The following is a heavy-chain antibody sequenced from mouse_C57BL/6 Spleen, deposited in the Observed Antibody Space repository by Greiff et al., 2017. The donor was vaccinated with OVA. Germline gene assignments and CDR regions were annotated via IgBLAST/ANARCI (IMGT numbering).Heavy chain of an antibody. CDR2: IYPRSGNT. D-gene: IGHD1-1*01. V-gene: IGHV1-81*01. CDR1: GYTFTSYG. J-gene: IGHJ2*01. Sequence: QVQLQQSGAELARPGASVKLSCKASGYTFTSYGISWVKQRTGQGLEWFGEIYPRSGNTYYNEKFKGKATLTADKSSSTAYMELRSLTSEDSAVYFCAPITTVVATDDYWGQGTTLTVSS. CDR3: APITTVVATDDY.